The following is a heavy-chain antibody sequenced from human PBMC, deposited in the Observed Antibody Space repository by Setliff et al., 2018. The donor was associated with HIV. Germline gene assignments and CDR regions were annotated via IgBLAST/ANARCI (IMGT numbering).Heavy chain of an antibody. CDR3: ARVYHDYGDFSYYYYYMDV. Sequence: SETLSLTCTVSGGSISSGSYYWSWIRQPAGKGLEWIGHIYTSGSTNYNPSLKSRVTISVDTSKNQFSLELSSVIAADTAVYYCARVYHDYGDFSYYYYYMDVWGKGTTVTVSS. J-gene: IGHJ6*03. CDR2: IYTSGST. D-gene: IGHD4-17*01. CDR1: GGSISSGSYY. V-gene: IGHV4-61*09.